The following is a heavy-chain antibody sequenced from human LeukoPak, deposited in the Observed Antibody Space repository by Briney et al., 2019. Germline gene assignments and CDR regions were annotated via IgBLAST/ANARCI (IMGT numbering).Heavy chain of an antibody. CDR3: ARPKSVGTIDY. D-gene: IGHD1-1*01. Sequence: KPSETLSLTCTVSGGSISSSSYYWGWIRQPPGKGLEWIGSIYYSGSTYYNPSLKSRVTISVDTSKNQFPLKLSSVTAADTAVYYCARPKSVGTIDYWGQGTLVTVSS. V-gene: IGHV4-39*01. CDR2: IYYSGST. J-gene: IGHJ4*02. CDR1: GGSISSSSYY.